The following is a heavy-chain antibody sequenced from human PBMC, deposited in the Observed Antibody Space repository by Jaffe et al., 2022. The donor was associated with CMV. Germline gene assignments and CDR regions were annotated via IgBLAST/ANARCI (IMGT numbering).Heavy chain of an antibody. Sequence: EVQLVESGGGLIQPGGSLRLSCAASGFTVSGNYMSWVRQAPGKGLEWVSIIYGGGSTYYADSVKGRFTISRDSSKNTLFLQMNSLTAEDTAVYYCARVMDITSYPHLAYWGQGTLVAVSS. D-gene: IGHD2-2*03. V-gene: IGHV3-53*01. CDR1: GFTVSGNY. J-gene: IGHJ4*02. CDR3: ARVMDITSYPHLAY. CDR2: IYGGGST.